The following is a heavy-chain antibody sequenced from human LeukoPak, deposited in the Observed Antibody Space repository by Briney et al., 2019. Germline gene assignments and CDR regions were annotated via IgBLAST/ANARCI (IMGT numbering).Heavy chain of an antibody. V-gene: IGHV1-2*02. CDR3: ARDTGSGSYLDP. CDR2: INPNSGGT. J-gene: IGHJ5*02. CDR1: GYTFTGYY. Sequence: ASVKVSCXASGYTFTGYYMHWVRQAPGQGLEWMGWINPNSGGTNYAQKFQGRVTMTRDTSISTAYMELSRLRSDDTAVYYCARDTGSGSYLDPWGQGTLVTVSS. D-gene: IGHD1-26*01.